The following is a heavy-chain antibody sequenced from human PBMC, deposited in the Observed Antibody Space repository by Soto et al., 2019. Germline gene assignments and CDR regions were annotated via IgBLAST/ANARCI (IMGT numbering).Heavy chain of an antibody. J-gene: IGHJ6*02. Sequence: ASETLSLTCTVSGGSISSSSYYWGWIRQPPGKGLEWIGYIYYSGSTNYNPSLKSRVTISVDTSKNQFSLKLSSVTAADTAVYYCARVPVLRYFDGMDVWGQGTTVTVSS. V-gene: IGHV4-61*05. D-gene: IGHD3-9*01. CDR1: GGSISSSSYY. CDR3: ARVPVLRYFDGMDV. CDR2: IYYSGST.